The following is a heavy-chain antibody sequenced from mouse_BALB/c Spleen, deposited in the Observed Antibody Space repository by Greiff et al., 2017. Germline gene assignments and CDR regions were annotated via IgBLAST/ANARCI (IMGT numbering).Heavy chain of an antibody. CDR3: AGDYGYAMDY. V-gene: IGHV5-17*02. CDR1: GFAFSSYD. J-gene: IGHJ4*01. D-gene: IGHD1-1*01. CDR2: ISSGSSTI. Sequence: EVKLMESGGGLVKPGGSLKLSCAASGFAFSSYDMSWVRQTPEKGLEWVAYISSGSSTIYYADTVKGRFTISRDNPKNTLFLKMTSLRSEDTAMYYCAGDYGYAMDYWGQGTSVTVSS.